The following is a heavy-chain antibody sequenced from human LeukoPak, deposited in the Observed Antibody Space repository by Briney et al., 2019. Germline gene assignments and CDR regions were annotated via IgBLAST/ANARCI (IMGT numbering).Heavy chain of an antibody. CDR3: ARRVTVTSIIEPYYYYSGLDV. CDR2: IIPIFGTA. D-gene: IGHD4-17*01. Sequence: SVKVSCKASGGTFSSYAISWVRQAPGQGLEWMGGIIPIFGTANYAQKFQGRVTITADESTSTAYMELSSLRSEDTAVYYCARRVTVTSIIEPYYYYSGLDVWGQGTTVTVSS. CDR1: GGTFSSYA. J-gene: IGHJ6*02. V-gene: IGHV1-69*13.